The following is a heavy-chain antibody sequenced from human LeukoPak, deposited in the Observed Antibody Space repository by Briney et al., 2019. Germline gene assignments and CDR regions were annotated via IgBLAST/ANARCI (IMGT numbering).Heavy chain of an antibody. V-gene: IGHV3-48*03. CDR1: GFTFSSYE. J-gene: IGHJ6*02. CDR3: ARPAVFGVVIAPDYYGMDV. D-gene: IGHD3-3*01. Sequence: PGGSLRLSCAASGFTFSSYEMNWVRQAPGKGLKWVSYISSSGSTIYYADSVKGRFTISRDNAKNSLYLQMNSLRAEDTAVYYCARPAVFGVVIAPDYYGMDVWGQGTTVTVSS. CDR2: ISSSGSTI.